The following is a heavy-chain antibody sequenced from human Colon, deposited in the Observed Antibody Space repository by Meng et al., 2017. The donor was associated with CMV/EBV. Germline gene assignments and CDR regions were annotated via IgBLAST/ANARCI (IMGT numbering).Heavy chain of an antibody. CDR2: INHSGST. CDR3: ARGPYCSSTSCSDY. CDR1: GGSFSGYY. Sequence: SQTRSLTGAVYGGSFSGYYWSWIRQPPGKGLEWIGEINHSGSTNYNPSLKSRVTISVDTSKNQFSLKLSSVTAADTAVYYCARGPYCSSTSCSDYWGQGTLVTVSS. V-gene: IGHV4-34*01. D-gene: IGHD2-2*01. J-gene: IGHJ4*02.